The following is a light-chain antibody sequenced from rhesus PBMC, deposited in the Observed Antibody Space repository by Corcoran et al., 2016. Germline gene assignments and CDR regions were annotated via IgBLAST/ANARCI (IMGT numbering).Light chain of an antibody. CDR3: QHGYGTPFT. Sequence: DIQMTQSPSALSASVGDRVTITCRASENVNNYVNWYQQKPGKAPQLLIYKASTLQSGVPSRFSGSGSGTDYTFTVISLQPEDVATYYCQHGYGTPFTFGPGTKLDIK. CDR1: ENVNNY. CDR2: KAS. J-gene: IGKJ3*01. V-gene: IGKV1-74*01.